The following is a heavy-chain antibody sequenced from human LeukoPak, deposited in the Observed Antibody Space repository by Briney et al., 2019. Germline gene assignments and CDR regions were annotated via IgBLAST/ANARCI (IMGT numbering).Heavy chain of an antibody. CDR3: AHRETAVAGTWAFDI. Sequence: SGPTLVNPTQTLTLTCTFSGFSLSTTGVGVGWIRQPPGKALEWLALIYWNDDKRYSPSLKSRLTITKGTSKNQVVPTMTNMDPVDTATYYCAHRETAVAGTWAFDIWGQGTMVTVSS. V-gene: IGHV2-5*01. CDR1: GFSLSTTGVG. CDR2: IYWNDDK. J-gene: IGHJ3*02. D-gene: IGHD6-19*01.